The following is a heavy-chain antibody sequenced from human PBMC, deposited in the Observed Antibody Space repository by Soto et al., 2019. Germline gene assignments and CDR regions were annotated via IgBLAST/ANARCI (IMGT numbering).Heavy chain of an antibody. D-gene: IGHD2-2*01. J-gene: IGHJ6*02. CDR1: GYTFTSYA. V-gene: IGHV1-3*01. CDR3: ARDRRYCSSTSCRKGYYYGMDV. CDR2: INAGNGNT. Sequence: GASVKVSCKASGYTFTSYAMHWVRQAPGQRLEWMGWINAGNGNTKYSQKFQGRVTITRDTSASTAYMELSSLRSEDTAVYYCARDRRYCSSTSCRKGYYYGMDVWGQGTTVTVSS.